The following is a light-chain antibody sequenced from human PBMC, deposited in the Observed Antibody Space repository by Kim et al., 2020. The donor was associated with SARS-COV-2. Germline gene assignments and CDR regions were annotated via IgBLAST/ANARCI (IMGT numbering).Light chain of an antibody. CDR2: EDN. V-gene: IGLV6-57*03. CDR3: QSYDSTFWV. J-gene: IGLJ3*02. Sequence: NFMLTQPHSGSESPGKTVTISCTRSSGSIASNYVQWYQQRPGSAPTPVIYEDNQRPSGVPDRFYGSIDTSSNSASLTISGLETEDEADYYCQSYDSTFWVFGGGTQLTVL. CDR1: SGSIASNY.